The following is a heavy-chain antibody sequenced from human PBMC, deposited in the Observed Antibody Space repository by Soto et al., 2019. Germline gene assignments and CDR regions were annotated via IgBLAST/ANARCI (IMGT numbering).Heavy chain of an antibody. D-gene: IGHD6-6*01. J-gene: IGHJ5*02. V-gene: IGHV3-23*01. CDR2: ISGSGGST. Sequence: EVQLLESGGGLVQPGGSLRLSCAASGFTFSSYAMSWVRQAPGKGLEWVSAISGSGGSTYYADSVKGRFTISRDNSKNTLYLQMNSLRAEDTAVYYCANRSRSSSQNPNWFDPWGQGTLVTVSS. CDR3: ANRSRSSSQNPNWFDP. CDR1: GFTFSSYA.